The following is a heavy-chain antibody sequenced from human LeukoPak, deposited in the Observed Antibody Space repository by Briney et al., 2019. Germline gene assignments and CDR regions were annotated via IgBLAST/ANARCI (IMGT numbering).Heavy chain of an antibody. V-gene: IGHV3-7*03. CDR3: ARVPITGTTRWAFDM. J-gene: IGHJ3*02. CDR2: IKQDGSEK. Sequence: GGSLRLSCAASGFTFSSYWMSWVRQAPGKGLEWVANIKQDGSEKYYVDSVKGRFTISRDNAKNSLYLQMNSLKTEDTAVYYCARVPITGTTRWAFDMWGQGTMVTVSS. CDR1: GFTFSSYW. D-gene: IGHD1-20*01.